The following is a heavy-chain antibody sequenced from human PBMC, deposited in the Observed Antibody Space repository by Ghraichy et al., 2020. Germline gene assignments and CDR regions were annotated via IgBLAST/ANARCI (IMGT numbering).Heavy chain of an antibody. CDR3: ARVLGYYDRSGYPYYFDY. J-gene: IGHJ4*02. Sequence: ASVKVSCKASGYTFTSYGISWVRQAPGQGLEWMGWISAYNGNTNYALKHQGRVTMTTDTSTSTAYMELRSLRSDDTAVYYCARVLGYYDRSGYPYYFDYWGQGTLVTVSS. V-gene: IGHV1-18*01. CDR2: ISAYNGNT. CDR1: GYTFTSYG. D-gene: IGHD3-22*01.